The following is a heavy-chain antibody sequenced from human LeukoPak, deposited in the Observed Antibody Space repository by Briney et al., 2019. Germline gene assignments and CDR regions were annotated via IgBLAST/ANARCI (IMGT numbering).Heavy chain of an antibody. CDR2: INHSGST. V-gene: IGHV4-34*01. Sequence: SETLSLTCAVYGGSFSGYCWSWIRQPPGKGLEWIGEINHSGSTNYNPSLKSRVTISVDTSKNQFSLKLSSVTAADTAVYYCARPYGDYALTNWFDPWGQGTLVTVSS. J-gene: IGHJ5*02. D-gene: IGHD4-17*01. CDR3: ARPYGDYALTNWFDP. CDR1: GGSFSGYC.